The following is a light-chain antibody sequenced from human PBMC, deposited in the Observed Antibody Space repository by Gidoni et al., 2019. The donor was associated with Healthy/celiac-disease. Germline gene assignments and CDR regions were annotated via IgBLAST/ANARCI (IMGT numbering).Light chain of an antibody. CDR1: SSDLGGSNY. CDR2: DVS. J-gene: IGLJ2*01. V-gene: IGLV2-14*03. Sequence: HSALTQPASVSGSPGQSLTISCTGTSSDLGGSNYVSWSQQHPGKAPKRMIYDVSNRPSGVSNRFSGSKSGNTASLTISGLQAEDEADDYCSSYTSSSTLSVVFGGGTKLTVL. CDR3: SSYTSSSTLSVV.